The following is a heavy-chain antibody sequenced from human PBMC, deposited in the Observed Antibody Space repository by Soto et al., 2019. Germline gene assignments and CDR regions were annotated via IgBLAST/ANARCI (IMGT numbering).Heavy chain of an antibody. CDR2: FGPMFGSA. CDR3: ARYDDPTGHYSWFDP. CDR1: GTTFDIFT. D-gene: IGHD3-9*01. Sequence: QVLMVKSGAEVKNTGSSVKVSCKPSGTTFDIFTFNWVRQAPGQGLEWMGGFGPMFGSASIAQRFQGRVRMTAGASTRTGYMKLSDLRSEYTAIYYCARYDDPTGHYSWFDPWGPGTLVTVSS. V-gene: IGHV1-69*01. J-gene: IGHJ5*02.